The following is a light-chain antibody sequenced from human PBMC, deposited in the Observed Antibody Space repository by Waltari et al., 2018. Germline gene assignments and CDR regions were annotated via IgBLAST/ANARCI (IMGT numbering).Light chain of an antibody. V-gene: IGLV1-44*01. Sequence: QSVLTQPPSASGTPGQRVTISCSGSSSNIGSNTVNWYQQLPGTAPKLLISANNHRPSWVPCRGSGSKSGTSASLAISGLQSEDEADYYCTTWDDILNGVVFGGGTKLTV. J-gene: IGLJ3*02. CDR3: TTWDDILNGVV. CDR2: ANN. CDR1: SSNIGSNT.